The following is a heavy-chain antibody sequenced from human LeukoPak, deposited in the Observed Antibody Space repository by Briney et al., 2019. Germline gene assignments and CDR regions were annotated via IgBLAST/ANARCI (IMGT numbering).Heavy chain of an antibody. Sequence: GGSLRLSCAASGFTFSSYWMSWVRQAPGKGLEWVANIKQDGSEKYYVDSVKGRFTISRDNAKNSLYLHMNSLTAEDTAVYYCARDRGSSSWYEDWGQGTLVTVSS. V-gene: IGHV3-7*01. CDR2: IKQDGSEK. J-gene: IGHJ4*02. D-gene: IGHD6-13*01. CDR1: GFTFSSYW. CDR3: ARDRGSSSWYED.